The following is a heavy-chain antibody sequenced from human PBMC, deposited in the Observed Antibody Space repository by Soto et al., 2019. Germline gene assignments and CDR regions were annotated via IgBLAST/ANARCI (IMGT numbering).Heavy chain of an antibody. Sequence: QVQLVQSGAEVKKPGSSVKVSCKASGGTFSSYTISWVRQAPGQGLEWMGRIIPIVNIAKYAQKFQGRVTLTADKSTTTAYMELSSLRSEDTAVYYCATASYYDSRGSPRYFDYWGQGALVTVSS. D-gene: IGHD3-22*01. CDR3: ATASYYDSRGSPRYFDY. V-gene: IGHV1-69*02. J-gene: IGHJ4*02. CDR1: GGTFSSYT. CDR2: IIPIVNIA.